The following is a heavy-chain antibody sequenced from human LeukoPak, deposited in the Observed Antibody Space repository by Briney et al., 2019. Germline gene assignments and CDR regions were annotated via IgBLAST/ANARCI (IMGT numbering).Heavy chain of an antibody. CDR3: ARCYSSSWYLPPYYFDY. Sequence: SETLSLTCAVSGGSISSSNWWSWVRPPPGKGLEWIGEIYHSGSTNYNPSLKSRVTISVDKSKNQFSLKLSSVTAADTAVYYCARCYSSSWYLPPYYFDYWGQGTLVTVSS. V-gene: IGHV4-4*02. CDR2: IYHSGST. J-gene: IGHJ4*02. D-gene: IGHD6-13*01. CDR1: GGSISSSNW.